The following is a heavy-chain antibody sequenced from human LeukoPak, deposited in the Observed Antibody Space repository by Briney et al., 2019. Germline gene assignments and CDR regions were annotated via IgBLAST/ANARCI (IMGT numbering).Heavy chain of an antibody. D-gene: IGHD2/OR15-2a*01. CDR2: ISWNSGSI. V-gene: IGHV3-9*01. CDR1: GFTFDDYA. CDR3: ARGENLGY. Sequence: GGSLRLSCAASGFTFDDYAMHWVRQAPGKGLEWVSGISWNSGSIGYADSVKGRFTISRDNAKNSLYLQMNSLRAEDTAVYYCARGENLGYWGQGTLVTVSS. J-gene: IGHJ4*02.